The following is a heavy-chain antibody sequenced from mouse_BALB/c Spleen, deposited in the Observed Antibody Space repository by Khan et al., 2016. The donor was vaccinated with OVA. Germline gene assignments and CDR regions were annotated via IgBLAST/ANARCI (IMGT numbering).Heavy chain of an antibody. CDR2: IWSAGST. J-gene: IGHJ3*01. Sequence: QVQLKQSGPGLVQPSQSLSITCTASGFSLNNYSVHWVRQSPGKGLEWLGVIWSAGSTDYNAAFIPRLIISKDNSRSQVFFKMNSQQPNDTAISYCARRGYDYGQEALFAYWGQGTLVTVSA. CDR1: GFSLNNYS. D-gene: IGHD2-4*01. CDR3: ARRGYDYGQEALFAY. V-gene: IGHV2-2*02.